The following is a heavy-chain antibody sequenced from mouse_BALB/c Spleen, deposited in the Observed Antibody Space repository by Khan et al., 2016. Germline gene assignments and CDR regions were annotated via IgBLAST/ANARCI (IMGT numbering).Heavy chain of an antibody. V-gene: IGHV1S137*01. J-gene: IGHJ4*01. CDR1: GYTFTDYA. CDR3: ARNGYVYYAMDY. CDR2: ISTYYGDA. D-gene: IGHD1-2*01. Sequence: VQLKESGAELVRPGVSVKISCKGSGYTFTDYAMHWVKQSHAKSLEWIGVISTYYGDASYNQKFKGKATMTVDKSSSTAYMELARLASEDSAIYYCARNGYVYYAMDYWGQGTSVTVSS.